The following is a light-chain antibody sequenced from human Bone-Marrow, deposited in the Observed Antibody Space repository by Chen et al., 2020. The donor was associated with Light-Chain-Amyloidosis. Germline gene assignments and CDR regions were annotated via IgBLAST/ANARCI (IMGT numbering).Light chain of an antibody. Sequence: SSQLTQPPSASVSPGQTDRITCSGDDLPTKYAYWYQQNPGQAPVLGIHRDTERPSGISERFSGSSSGTTATLTISGVQAEDEADYHCQSADSSGTYEVIFGGGTKLTVL. CDR2: RDT. CDR3: QSADSSGTYEVI. J-gene: IGLJ2*01. CDR1: DLPTKY. V-gene: IGLV3-25*03.